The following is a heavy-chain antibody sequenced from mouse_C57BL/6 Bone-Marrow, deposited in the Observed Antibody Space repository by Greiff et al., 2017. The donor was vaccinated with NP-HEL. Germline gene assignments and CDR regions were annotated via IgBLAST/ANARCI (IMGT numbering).Heavy chain of an antibody. D-gene: IGHD4-1*01. CDR2: ISNGGGST. CDR1: GFTFSDYY. CDR3: ARQPNWDEYFDV. Sequence: EVQLVESGGGLVQPGGSLKLSCAASGFTFSDYYMYWVRQTPEKRLEWVAYISNGGGSTYYPDTVKGRFTISRDNAKNTLYLQMSRLKSEDTAMYYCARQPNWDEYFDVWGTGTTVTVSS. V-gene: IGHV5-12*01. J-gene: IGHJ1*03.